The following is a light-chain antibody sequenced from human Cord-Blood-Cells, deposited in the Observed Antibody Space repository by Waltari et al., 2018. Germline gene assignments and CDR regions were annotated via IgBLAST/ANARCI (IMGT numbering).Light chain of an antibody. CDR1: SSDVGGYNY. V-gene: IGLV2-14*01. CDR3: SSYTSSSTVV. J-gene: IGLJ2*01. Sequence: QSALTQPASVSGSPGPSITISCPGTSSDVGGYNYVSWYHQRPGKAPKLMIYDVSNRPSGVSNRFAGSKSGNTASLTISGLQAEDEADYYCSSYTSSSTVVFGGGTKLTVL. CDR2: DVS.